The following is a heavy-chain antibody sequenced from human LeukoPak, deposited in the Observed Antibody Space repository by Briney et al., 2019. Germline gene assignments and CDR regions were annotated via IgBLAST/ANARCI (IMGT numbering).Heavy chain of an antibody. CDR2: MNPNSGNT. CDR1: GYTFTSYD. V-gene: IGHV1-8*01. CDR3: ARGYYYHTSGYWGIDY. Sequence: ASVKVSCKASGYTFTSYDINWVRQATGQWLEWMGWMNPNSGNTGYAQKFQGRVTMTRNTSISTAYMELSSLRAEDTAVYYCARGYYYHTSGYWGIDYWGQGTLVTVSS. J-gene: IGHJ4*02. D-gene: IGHD3-22*01.